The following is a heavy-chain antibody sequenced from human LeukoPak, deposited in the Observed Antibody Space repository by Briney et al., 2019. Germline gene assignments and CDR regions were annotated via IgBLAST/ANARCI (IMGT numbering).Heavy chain of an antibody. CDR1: GFTFSNYW. D-gene: IGHD6-19*01. CDR2: IKQDGSEI. CDR3: ARARDGYSSGWYRLPFDY. J-gene: IGHJ4*02. V-gene: IGHV3-7*01. Sequence: GGSLRLSCAASGFTFSNYWMHWVRQAPGKGLEWVANIKQDGSEIYYVDSVKGRFTISRDNAKNSLYLQMNSLRAEDTAVYYCARARDGYSSGWYRLPFDYWGQGTLVTVSS.